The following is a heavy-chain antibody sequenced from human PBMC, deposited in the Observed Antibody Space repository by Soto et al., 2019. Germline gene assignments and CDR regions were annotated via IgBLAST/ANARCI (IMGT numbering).Heavy chain of an antibody. CDR3: ARSPDSSGYYPRRYYYGMDV. Sequence: QVQLQESGPGLVKPSGTLSLTCAVSDGSISSSNWWSWVRQAPGKGLEWIGDIYHSGSTNYNPSLKSRVTLSVDKSKNQFSLKLCSVTAADTAVYYCARSPDSSGYYPRRYYYGMDVWGQGTTVTVSS. V-gene: IGHV4-4*02. J-gene: IGHJ6*02. D-gene: IGHD3-22*01. CDR2: IYHSGST. CDR1: DGSISSSNW.